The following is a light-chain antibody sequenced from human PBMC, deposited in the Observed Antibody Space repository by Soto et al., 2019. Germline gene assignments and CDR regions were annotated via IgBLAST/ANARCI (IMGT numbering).Light chain of an antibody. CDR2: TAS. Sequence: EIVLTQFPGTLSLSPGERATLSCRASQSVGNNYLAWYQQKPGQAPRLLIYTASIRATGIPDRFSGSGPGTDFTLTISRLEPEDFAVYYCQQYGSSPITFGQGTRLEIK. V-gene: IGKV3-20*01. J-gene: IGKJ5*01. CDR1: QSVGNNY. CDR3: QQYGSSPIT.